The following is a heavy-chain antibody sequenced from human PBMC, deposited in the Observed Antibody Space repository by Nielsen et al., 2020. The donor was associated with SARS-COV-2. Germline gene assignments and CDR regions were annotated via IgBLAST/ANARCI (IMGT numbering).Heavy chain of an antibody. V-gene: IGHV3-74*01. J-gene: IGHJ4*02. CDR2: IEVDGRRT. CDR1: GLPISNEW. CDR3: AKRSGYTSGWYGDY. D-gene: IGHD6-19*01. Sequence: GESLKISCVASGLPISNEWMHWVRQVPGQGLVWIARIEVDGRRTTYADSVRGRFTISRDNAKSTVYLQMNSLRAEDTAVYYCAKRSGYTSGWYGDYWGQGTLVTVSS.